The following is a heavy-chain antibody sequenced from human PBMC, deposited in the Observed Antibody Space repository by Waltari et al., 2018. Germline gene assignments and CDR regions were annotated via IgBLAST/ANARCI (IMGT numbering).Heavy chain of an antibody. Sequence: QVQLQESGPGLVKPSETLYVTCTVSGYYISSGYEWGGNRQAQGKGLEWNGSIYHSGSTYYNPSLKSRVTISVDTSKNQFSLKLSSVTAADTAVYYCARVAPGGYCSGGSCSTGTGHPYFDYWGQGTLVTVSS. CDR2: IYHSGST. D-gene: IGHD2-15*01. CDR3: ARVAPGGYCSGGSCSTGTGHPYFDY. CDR1: GYYISSGYE. V-gene: IGHV4-38-2*02. J-gene: IGHJ4*02.